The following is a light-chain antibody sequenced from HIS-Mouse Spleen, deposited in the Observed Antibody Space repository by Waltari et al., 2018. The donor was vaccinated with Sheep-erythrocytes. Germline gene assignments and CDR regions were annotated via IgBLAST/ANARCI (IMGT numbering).Light chain of an antibody. J-gene: IGLJ2*01. Sequence: QSALTQPASVSGSPGQSITISCTGTSSDVWSYNLVSWYQQHPGKAPKLMIYEGSKRPSGVSNRFSGSKSGNTASLTISGLQAEDEADYYCQAWDSSTVVFGGGTKLTVL. CDR3: QAWDSSTVV. CDR2: EGS. V-gene: IGLV2-23*01. CDR1: SSDVWSYNL.